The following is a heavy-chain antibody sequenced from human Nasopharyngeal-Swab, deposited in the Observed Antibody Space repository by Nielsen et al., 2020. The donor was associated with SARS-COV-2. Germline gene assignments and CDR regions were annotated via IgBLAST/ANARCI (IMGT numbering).Heavy chain of an antibody. J-gene: IGHJ3*02. CDR3: AAEATGTDAFDI. V-gene: IGHV3-30*02. CDR2: IWYDGSNK. D-gene: IGHD6-13*01. CDR1: GFTFSSYG. Sequence: GGSLRLSCAASGFTFSSYGMHWVRQAPGKGLEWVAVIWYDGSNKYYADSVKGRFTISRDNSKNTLYPQMNSLRAEDTAVYYCAAEATGTDAFDIWGQGTMVTVSS.